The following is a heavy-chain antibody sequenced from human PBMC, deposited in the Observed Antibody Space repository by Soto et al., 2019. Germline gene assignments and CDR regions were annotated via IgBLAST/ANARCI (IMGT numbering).Heavy chain of an antibody. J-gene: IGHJ4*02. CDR2: IYYSGST. Sequence: SETLSLTCTVSGGSISSSSYYWGWIRQPPGKGLEWIGSIYYSGSTYYNPSLKSRVTISVDTSKNQFSLKLSSVTAADTAVYYCARVRDGYNYCYFDYWGQGTLVTVSS. D-gene: IGHD5-12*01. CDR1: GGSISSSSYY. V-gene: IGHV4-39*01. CDR3: ARVRDGYNYCYFDY.